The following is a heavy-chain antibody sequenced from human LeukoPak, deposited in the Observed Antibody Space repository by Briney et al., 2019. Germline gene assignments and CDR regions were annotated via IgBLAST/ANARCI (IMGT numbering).Heavy chain of an antibody. CDR3: ARAPSIVVVPAALFGSNWFDP. J-gene: IGHJ5*02. Sequence: GASVKVSCKASGYTFTGYYMHWVRQAPGQGLEWMGWINPNSGGTNYAQKFQGRVTMTRDTSISTAYMELSRLRSDDTAVYYCARAPSIVVVPAALFGSNWFDPWGQGTLVTVSS. CDR2: INPNSGGT. V-gene: IGHV1-2*02. D-gene: IGHD2-2*01. CDR1: GYTFTGYY.